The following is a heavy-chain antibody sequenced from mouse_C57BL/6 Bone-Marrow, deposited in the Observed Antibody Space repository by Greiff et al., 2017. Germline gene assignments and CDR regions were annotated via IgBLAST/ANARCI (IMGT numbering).Heavy chain of an antibody. J-gene: IGHJ2*01. CDR2: ISSGSSTI. Sequence: EVQGVESGGGLVKPGGSLKLSCAASGFTFSDYGMHWVRQAPEKGLEWVAYISSGSSTIYYADTVKGRFTISRDTAKNTLCLQMTSLRSEDTAMYYCARGYYVDYGGRGTTLPVSP. V-gene: IGHV5-17*01. CDR3: ARGYYVDY. CDR1: GFTFSDYG.